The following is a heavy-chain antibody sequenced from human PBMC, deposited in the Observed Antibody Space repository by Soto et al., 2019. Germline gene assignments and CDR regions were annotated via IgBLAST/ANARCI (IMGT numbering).Heavy chain of an antibody. Sequence: ASVKVSCKAPRDTFTSYYINWVRQAPGQGLEWIGVINPHGGSTVYAQKFQGRVTMTRDTSASTVYMELSSLRAEDTAVYYCARDQSIAVAGTTFDYWGQGTLVTVSA. CDR3: ARDQSIAVAGTTFDY. CDR1: RDTFTSYY. J-gene: IGHJ4*02. D-gene: IGHD6-19*01. CDR2: INPHGGST. V-gene: IGHV1-46*01.